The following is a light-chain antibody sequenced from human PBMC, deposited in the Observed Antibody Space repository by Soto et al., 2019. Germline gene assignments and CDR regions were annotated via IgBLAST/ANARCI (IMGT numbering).Light chain of an antibody. CDR2: DVT. CDR1: SSDVGGYNY. CDR3: CSYGGGYTPLL. J-gene: IGLJ2*01. V-gene: IGLV2-11*01. Sequence: QSVLTQPRSVSGSPGQSVTISCTGTSSDVGGYNYVSWYQQHPGQAPKLMIYDVTKRPSGVPDRFSGSKSGNTASLSISGVQAEDEADYYCCSYGGGYTPLLFGGGTKLTVL.